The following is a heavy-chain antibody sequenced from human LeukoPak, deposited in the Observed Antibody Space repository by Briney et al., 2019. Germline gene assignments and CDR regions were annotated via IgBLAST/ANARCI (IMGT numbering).Heavy chain of an antibody. CDR3: ARAWVFKWLVPPDY. V-gene: IGHV1-2*02. Sequence: GASVKVSCKASGYTFTGYYMHWVRQAPGQGLEWMGWINPNSGGTNYAQKFQGRVTMTRDTSISTAYMELSGLRSDDTAVYYCARAWVFKWLVPPDYWGQGTLVTVSS. CDR1: GYTFTGYY. J-gene: IGHJ4*02. CDR2: INPNSGGT. D-gene: IGHD6-19*01.